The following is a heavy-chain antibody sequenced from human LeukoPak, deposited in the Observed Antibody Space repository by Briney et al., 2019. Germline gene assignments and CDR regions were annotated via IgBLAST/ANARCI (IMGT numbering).Heavy chain of an antibody. D-gene: IGHD3-10*01. Sequence: ASVKVSCKTSGYTFTTYGISWVRQAPGQGLEWLGWISGSNGNTKYAQKVQGRVTMTTDTSTTTAYMEVRSLRSDDTAVYYCARDRDRMVQGVTALFDYWGQGTLVTVSS. V-gene: IGHV1-18*04. CDR2: ISGSNGNT. J-gene: IGHJ4*02. CDR1: GYTFTTYG. CDR3: ARDRDRMVQGVTALFDY.